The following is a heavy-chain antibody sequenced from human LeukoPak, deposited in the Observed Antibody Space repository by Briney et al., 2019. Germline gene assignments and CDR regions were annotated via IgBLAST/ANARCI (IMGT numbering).Heavy chain of an antibody. V-gene: IGHV4-34*01. Sequence: PSETLSLTCAVYGGSFSGYYWSWIRQPPGKGLEWIGEINHSGSTNYNPSLKGRVTISVDTPKNQFSLKLSSVTAADTAVYYCARQLGSGSYFDYWGQGTLVTVSS. J-gene: IGHJ4*02. CDR1: GGSFSGYY. CDR3: ARQLGSGSYFDY. CDR2: INHSGST. D-gene: IGHD3-10*01.